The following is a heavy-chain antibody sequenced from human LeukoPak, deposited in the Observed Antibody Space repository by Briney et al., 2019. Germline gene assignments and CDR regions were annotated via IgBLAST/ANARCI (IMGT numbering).Heavy chain of an antibody. V-gene: IGHV1-69*04. Sequence: SVKVSCKASGYTFTSYAISWVRQAPGQGLEWMGRIIPILGIANYAQKFQGRVTITADKSTSTAYMELSSLRSEDTAVYYCARGRSGYSYGYLDYWGQGTLVTVSS. J-gene: IGHJ4*02. CDR3: ARGRSGYSYGYLDY. CDR1: GYTFTSYA. CDR2: IIPILGIA. D-gene: IGHD5-18*01.